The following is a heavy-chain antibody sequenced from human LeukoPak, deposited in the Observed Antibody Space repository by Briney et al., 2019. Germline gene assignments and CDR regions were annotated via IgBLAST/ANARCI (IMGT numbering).Heavy chain of an antibody. CDR2: ISGSGGST. Sequence: GGSLRLSCAASGFTFSSYAMSWVRRAPGKGLEWVSAISGSGGSTYYADSVKGRFTISRDNSKNTLYLQMNSLRAEDTAVYYCAKQSGYSEYFQHWGRGTLVTVSS. J-gene: IGHJ1*01. V-gene: IGHV3-23*01. D-gene: IGHD3-22*01. CDR1: GFTFSSYA. CDR3: AKQSGYSEYFQH.